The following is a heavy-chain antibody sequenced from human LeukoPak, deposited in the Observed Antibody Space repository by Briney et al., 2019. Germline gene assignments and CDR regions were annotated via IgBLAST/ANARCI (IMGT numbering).Heavy chain of an antibody. J-gene: IGHJ6*02. D-gene: IGHD5-18*01. CDR2: IKQDGSEK. V-gene: IGHV3-7*03. Sequence: GGSLRLSCAASGFTFSNYWMSWVRQAPGKGLEWVANIKQDGSEKYYVGSVKGRFTISRDNAKNSLYLQMNSLRAEDTAVYYCARDTAMAPYYYYGMDVWGQGTTVTVSS. CDR3: ARDTAMAPYYYYGMDV. CDR1: GFTFSNYW.